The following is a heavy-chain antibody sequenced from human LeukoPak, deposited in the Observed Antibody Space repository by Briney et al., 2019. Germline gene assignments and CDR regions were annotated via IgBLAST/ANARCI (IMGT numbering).Heavy chain of an antibody. CDR1: GFSFNDYS. J-gene: IGHJ4*02. D-gene: IGHD6-19*01. Sequence: KTGGSLRLSCAASGFSFNDYSMNWVRQAPGKGLEWVSSISSDSNHIYYVNSVRGRFTISRDNAKNSLYLQMSNLRAEDTAVYYCAKEPPGIAVAGTGSYFDYWGQGTLVTVSS. V-gene: IGHV3-21*04. CDR2: ISSDSNHI. CDR3: AKEPPGIAVAGTGSYFDY.